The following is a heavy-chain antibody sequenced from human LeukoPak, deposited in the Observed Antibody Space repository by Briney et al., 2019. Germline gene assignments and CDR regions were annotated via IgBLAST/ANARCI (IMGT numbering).Heavy chain of an antibody. CDR1: GGSISSYY. V-gene: IGHV4-59*01. CDR2: IYYSGST. J-gene: IGHJ4*02. CDR3: ARFNYYDSSGADFDY. D-gene: IGHD3-22*01. Sequence: SETLSLTCTVSGGSISSYYWNWIRQPPGKGLEWIGYIYYSGSTNYNPSLKSRVTISVDTSKNQFSLKLSSVTAADTAVYYCARFNYYDSSGADFDYWGQGTLVTVSS.